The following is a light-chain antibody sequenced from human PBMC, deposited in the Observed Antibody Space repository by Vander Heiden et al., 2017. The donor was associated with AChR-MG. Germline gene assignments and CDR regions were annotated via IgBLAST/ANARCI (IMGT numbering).Light chain of an antibody. CDR1: SSNIGSNT. V-gene: IGLV1-44*01. Sequence: QSVLTQPPSASGTPGQRVTIPCSGSSSNIGSNTVNWYQQRPGTAPKLLIYSNNQRPSGVPDRFSGSKSGTSACLAISGLQSEDEADYYCAAWDDSLNGPVFGTGTKVTVL. J-gene: IGLJ1*01. CDR3: AAWDDSLNGPV. CDR2: SNN.